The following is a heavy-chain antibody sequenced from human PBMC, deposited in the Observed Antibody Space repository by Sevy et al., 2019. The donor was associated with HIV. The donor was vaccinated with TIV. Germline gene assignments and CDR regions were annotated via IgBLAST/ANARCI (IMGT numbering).Heavy chain of an antibody. V-gene: IGHV3-23*01. J-gene: IGHJ4*02. CDR2: LSFGCGKI. Sequence: GGSLRLSCATSGLIFRNLWMNWVRQAPGKGLEWVSTLSFGCGKINYADSVKGRFTISRDNSKSSVYLQMNNMRVEDTAVYYCAREGCTKPHDYWGQGTLVTVSS. CDR3: AREGCTKPHDY. D-gene: IGHD2-8*01. CDR1: GLIFRNLW.